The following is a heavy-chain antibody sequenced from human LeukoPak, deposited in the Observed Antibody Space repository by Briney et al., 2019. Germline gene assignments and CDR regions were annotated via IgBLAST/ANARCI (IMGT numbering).Heavy chain of an antibody. D-gene: IGHD3-3*01. CDR3: ARDLSLEFDY. Sequence: GRSLRLSCAASGFTFSSYAMHWVRQAPGKGQEWVAVISYDGSNKYYADSVKGRFTISRDNSKNTLYLQMNSLRAEDTAVYYCARDLSLEFDYWRQGTLVTVFS. CDR2: ISYDGSNK. J-gene: IGHJ4*02. CDR1: GFTFSSYA. V-gene: IGHV3-30*04.